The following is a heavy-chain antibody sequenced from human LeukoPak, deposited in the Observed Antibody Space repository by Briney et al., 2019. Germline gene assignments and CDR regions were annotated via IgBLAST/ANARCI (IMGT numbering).Heavy chain of an antibody. J-gene: IGHJ5*02. V-gene: IGHV1-2*02. CDR3: ARDGYSNGYGWFDP. D-gene: IGHD5-18*01. Sequence: GASVKVSCKASGYTYTACYIHWVRQAPGQGPEWMGWINPNSGGTNYAQKFQGRVTMTRDTSINTAYMELSSLRSDDTAVYYCARDGYSNGYGWFDPWGQGTLVTVAS. CDR1: GYTYTACY. CDR2: INPNSGGT.